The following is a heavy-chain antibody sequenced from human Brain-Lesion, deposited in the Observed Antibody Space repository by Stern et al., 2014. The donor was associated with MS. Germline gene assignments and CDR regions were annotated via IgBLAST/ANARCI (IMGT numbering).Heavy chain of an antibody. Sequence: QLQLQESGPGLVKPSQTLSLTCTVSGGSISSGDNYWSWIRQPPGKGPEWIGYIHYSGGTYFNPSLKSRATISAATSTNQFSLKLNSMTAADPAVYYCARVPDYGDAFFDYWGQGILVTVSS. J-gene: IGHJ4*02. CDR1: GGSISSGDNY. CDR3: ARVPDYGDAFFDY. D-gene: IGHD4-17*01. CDR2: IHYSGGT. V-gene: IGHV4-30-4*01.